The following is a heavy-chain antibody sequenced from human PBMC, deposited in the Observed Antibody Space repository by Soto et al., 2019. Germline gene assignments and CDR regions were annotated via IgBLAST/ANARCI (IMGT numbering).Heavy chain of an antibody. CDR1: GFTFDDYA. CDR2: ISWNSGNI. D-gene: IGHD5-12*01. CDR3: TKDSDSSGFDVGDS. Sequence: EVQLVESGGGLVQPGRSLRLSCAASGFTFDDYAMHWVRQVPGKGLEWVSGISWNSGNIGYADSVKGGFTISRDNARNSLFLQMNILGAEDTAFYYGTKDSDSSGFDVGDSWGQGTLVIVSS. V-gene: IGHV3-9*01. J-gene: IGHJ4*02.